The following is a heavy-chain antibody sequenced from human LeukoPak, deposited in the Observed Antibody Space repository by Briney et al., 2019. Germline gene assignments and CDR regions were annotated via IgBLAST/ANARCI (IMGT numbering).Heavy chain of an antibody. V-gene: IGHV3-23*01. J-gene: IGHJ4*02. CDR2: ISGSGGST. Sequence: GGSLRLSCAASGFTFSSYAMSWVRQAPGKGLEWVSAISGSGGSTYYADSVKGRFTISGDNSKNTLYLQMNSLRAEDTAVYYCAKDLGYYYGSGNYWCYFDYWGQGTLVTVSS. D-gene: IGHD3-10*01. CDR3: AKDLGYYYGSGNYWCYFDY. CDR1: GFTFSSYA.